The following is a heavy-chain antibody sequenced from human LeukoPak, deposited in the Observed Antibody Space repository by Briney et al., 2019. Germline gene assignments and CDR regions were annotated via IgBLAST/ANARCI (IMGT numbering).Heavy chain of an antibody. CDR2: NNPNSGAT. V-gene: IGHV1-2*02. CDR1: GYTFTDQY. Sequence: ASVKVSCKASGYTFTDQYIHWVRQAPGQGLEWMGWNNPNSGATKYAQKFQGRVTMTRDTSISTAYMELSRLRSDDTAVYYCARRYCSSTSCYYFDYWGQGTLVTVSS. CDR3: ARRYCSSTSCYYFDY. D-gene: IGHD2-2*01. J-gene: IGHJ4*02.